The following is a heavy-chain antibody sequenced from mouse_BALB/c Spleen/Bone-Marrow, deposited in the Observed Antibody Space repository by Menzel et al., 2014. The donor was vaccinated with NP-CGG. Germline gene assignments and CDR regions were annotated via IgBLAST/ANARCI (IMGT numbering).Heavy chain of an antibody. CDR2: ISSGSSTI. CDR3: ARGGNYAWFAY. D-gene: IGHD2-1*01. Sequence: DVQLVESGGGLVQPGGSRKLSCAASGFTFSSFGMHWVRQAPEKGLEWVAYISSGSSTIYYADTVKGRFTIFRDNPKNTLFLQMTSLRSEDTAMYYCARGGNYAWFAYWGQGALVTVTA. V-gene: IGHV5-17*02. CDR1: GFTFSSFG. J-gene: IGHJ3*01.